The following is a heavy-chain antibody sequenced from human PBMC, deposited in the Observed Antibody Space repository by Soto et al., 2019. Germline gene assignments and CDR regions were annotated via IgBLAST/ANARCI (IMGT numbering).Heavy chain of an antibody. Sequence: EVQLLESGGGLVQPGGSLRLSCAASGFTFSSYGMSWVRQAPGKGLEWVSAISGSGGSTYYADSVKGRFTISRDNSKNTLYLQMNSLRAEDTAVYYCAKDAPDYIWGSYRLKAFDIWGQGTMVTVSS. CDR3: AKDAPDYIWGSYRLKAFDI. D-gene: IGHD3-16*02. CDR2: ISGSGGST. J-gene: IGHJ3*02. CDR1: GFTFSSYG. V-gene: IGHV3-23*01.